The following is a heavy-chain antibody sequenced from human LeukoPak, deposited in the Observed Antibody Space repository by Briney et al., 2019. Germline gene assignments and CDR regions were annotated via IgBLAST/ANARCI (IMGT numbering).Heavy chain of an antibody. D-gene: IGHD5-18*01. V-gene: IGHV3-48*01. Sequence: GGSLRLSCAASGFTFSSYSMNWVRQAPGKGLEWVSYISSSSNTIYYADSVKGRFTISRDNAKNSLYLQMNSLRAEDTAVYYCARVGIQLCVDYWGQGTLDTVSS. CDR1: GFTFSSYS. CDR3: ARVGIQLCVDY. J-gene: IGHJ4*02. CDR2: ISSSSNTI.